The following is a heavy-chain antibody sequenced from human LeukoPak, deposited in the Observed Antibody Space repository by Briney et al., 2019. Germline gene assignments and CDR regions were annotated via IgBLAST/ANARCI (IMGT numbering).Heavy chain of an antibody. CDR3: ARQGISGLSRSGWYDH. V-gene: IGHV5-51*01. J-gene: IGHJ5*02. CDR1: GYRFTSYW. Sequence: GESLKISCKGSGYRFTSYWIGWVRQMPGKGLEWMGIIYPGDSDTRYSPSFQDQVTISADKSISTAYLQWSSLKASDTAMYYCARQGISGLSRSGWYDHWGQGTLVTVSS. D-gene: IGHD3-22*01. CDR2: IYPGDSDT.